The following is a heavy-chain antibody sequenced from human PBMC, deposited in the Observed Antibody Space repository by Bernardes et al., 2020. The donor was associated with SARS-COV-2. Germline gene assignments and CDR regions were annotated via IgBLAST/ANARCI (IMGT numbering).Heavy chain of an antibody. V-gene: IGHV3-23*01. CDR3: AKFTTMIVVVKPWFDP. Sequence: GGSLTLSCAASGFTFSSYAMSWVRQAPGKGLEWVSAICGSGGSTYYADSVKGRFTISRDNSKNTLYLQMNSLRAEDTAVYYCAKFTTMIVVVKPWFDPWGQGTLVTVSS. CDR2: ICGSGGST. J-gene: IGHJ5*02. CDR1: GFTFSSYA. D-gene: IGHD3-22*01.